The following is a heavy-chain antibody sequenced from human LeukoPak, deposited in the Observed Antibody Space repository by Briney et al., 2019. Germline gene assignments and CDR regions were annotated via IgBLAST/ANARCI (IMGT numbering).Heavy chain of an antibody. CDR3: ARDLVTTRYFDY. CDR1: GFTFSSYA. J-gene: IGHJ4*02. V-gene: IGHV3-30*04. D-gene: IGHD4-11*01. Sequence: GGSLRLSCAASGFTFSSYAMHWVRQAPGKGLEWVAVISYDGSNKNYADSVKGRFTISRDNSKNTLYLQMNSLRAEDTAVYYCARDLVTTRYFDYWGQGTLVTVSS. CDR2: ISYDGSNK.